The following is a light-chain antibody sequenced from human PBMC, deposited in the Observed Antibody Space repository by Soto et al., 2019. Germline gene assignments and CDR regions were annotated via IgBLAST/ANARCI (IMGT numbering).Light chain of an antibody. J-gene: IGLJ3*02. V-gene: IGLV1-40*01. CDR1: SSNLGAGYD. CDR2: GNR. Sequence: QAVVTQPPSVSGAPGQRVTLSCTGNSSNLGAGYDVHWYQQLPGAAPKLVIFGNRNRPSGVPERFSGSKSGTSASLAITGLQAEDEADYYCQAYDYSLTASVFGRGTKLTVL. CDR3: QAYDYSLTASV.